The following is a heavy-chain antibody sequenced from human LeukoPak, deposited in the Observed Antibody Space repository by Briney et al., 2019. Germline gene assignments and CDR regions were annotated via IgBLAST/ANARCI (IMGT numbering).Heavy chain of an antibody. CDR1: GGSISSSSYY. CDR3: ASGRFGSSNWFDP. D-gene: IGHD3-10*01. J-gene: IGHJ5*02. Sequence: PSETLSLTCTVSGGSISSSSYYWGWIRQPPGKGLEWIGSIYYSGSTYYNPSLKSRVTISVDTSKNQFSLKLSSVTAADTAVYYCASGRFGSSNWFDPWGQGTLVTVSS. CDR2: IYYSGST. V-gene: IGHV4-39*07.